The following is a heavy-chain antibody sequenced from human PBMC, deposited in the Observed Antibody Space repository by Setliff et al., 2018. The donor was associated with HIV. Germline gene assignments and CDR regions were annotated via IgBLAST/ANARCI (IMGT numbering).Heavy chain of an antibody. CDR2: IHTSGTT. J-gene: IGHJ4*02. V-gene: IGHV4-4*08. CDR3: ARGSFIGDYYYFDY. CDR1: GDSSSNDY. Sequence: SETLSLTCTVSGDSSSNDYWTWVRQPPGKGLEWIGNIHTSGTTKYNPSLKSRVTISVDTSKNQFSLKLSSVTAADTAVYYCARGSFIGDYYYFDYWGQGTLVTVSS. D-gene: IGHD3-10*01.